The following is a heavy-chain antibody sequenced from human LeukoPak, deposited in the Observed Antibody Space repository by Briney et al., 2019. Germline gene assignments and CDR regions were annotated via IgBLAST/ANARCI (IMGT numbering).Heavy chain of an antibody. D-gene: IGHD3-22*01. J-gene: IGHJ3*02. Sequence: GGSLRLSCAASGFTFSSYSMNWVRQAPGKGLEWVSSISSSSSYIYYADSVKGRFTISRDNAKNSLYLQTNSLRAEDTAVYYCAKDSAYYYDSSGYYPRSFDIWGQGTMVTVSS. CDR3: AKDSAYYYDSSGYYPRSFDI. V-gene: IGHV3-21*01. CDR1: GFTFSSYS. CDR2: ISSSSSYI.